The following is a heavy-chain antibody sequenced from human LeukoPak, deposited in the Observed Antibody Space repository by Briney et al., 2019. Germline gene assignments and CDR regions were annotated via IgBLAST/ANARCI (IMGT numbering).Heavy chain of an antibody. J-gene: IGHJ4*02. D-gene: IGHD3-9*01. V-gene: IGHV1-69*05. CDR2: IIPIFGTA. CDR3: ARARYFDWLNDY. CDR1: GGTFSSYA. Sequence: SVKVSCKASGGTFSSYAISWVRQAPGQGLEWMGRIIPIFGTANYAQKFQGRVTITTDESTSTAYMELSSLRSEDTAVYYCARARYFDWLNDYWGQGTLVTASS.